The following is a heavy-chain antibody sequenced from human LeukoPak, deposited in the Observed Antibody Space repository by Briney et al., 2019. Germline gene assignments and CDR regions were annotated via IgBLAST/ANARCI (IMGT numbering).Heavy chain of an antibody. CDR3: RSWFES. Sequence: SETLSLTCTVYGDSMSGYYWSWIRQPPGKGLEWIGYIYFSGSTNYNPSLKSRVSFSVDTSRKQFSLKLSSVATPSTMAARGRSWFESWGQGTLVTVSS. CDR2: IYFSGST. CDR1: GDSMSGYY. D-gene: IGHD6-6*01. J-gene: IGHJ5*01. V-gene: IGHV4-59*01.